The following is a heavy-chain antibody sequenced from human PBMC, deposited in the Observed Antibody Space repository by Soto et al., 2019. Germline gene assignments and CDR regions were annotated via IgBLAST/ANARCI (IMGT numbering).Heavy chain of an antibody. CDR1: EYTFPGYY. D-gene: IGHD2-8*01. CDR2: INPRSGGR. CDR3: ARGESTDCSNGVCASAYYYAMHV. Sequence: ASGQVSGQASEYTFPGYYIDWVRQAPGQGPGWLGKINPRSGGRSLSQRFRGSVTLEKDTSITTATMELHTLTSGDSAVYYCARGESTDCSNGVCASAYYYAMHVWGQGTTVTVTS. J-gene: IGHJ6*02. V-gene: IGHV1-2*04.